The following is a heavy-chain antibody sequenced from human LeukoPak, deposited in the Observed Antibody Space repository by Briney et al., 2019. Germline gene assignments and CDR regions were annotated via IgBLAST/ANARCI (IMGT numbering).Heavy chain of an antibody. D-gene: IGHD6-19*01. CDR3: ARNVGWYLDY. Sequence: PGRSLTLSCAASGFTFSSYGMHWLRQAPGKGLEWVTNIWFDGSNEYYEDSVKGRFTISRDNSKNTLFLQMNSLRAEDTAVYYCARNVGWYLDYWGQGTLVTVSS. CDR2: IWFDGSNE. J-gene: IGHJ4*02. CDR1: GFTFSSYG. V-gene: IGHV3-33*01.